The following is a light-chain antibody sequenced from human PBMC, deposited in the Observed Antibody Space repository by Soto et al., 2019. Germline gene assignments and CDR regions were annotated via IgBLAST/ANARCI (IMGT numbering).Light chain of an antibody. Sequence: EVVLTQSPVTLSLSPGERATLSCRASQSFRGLLAWYQQKPGQAPRLLIYDASNRAPGIAARFSGSGSGTDLSLTISRLETEDFAVFYCQQRSNWPPGYTFGQGTKLEIK. J-gene: IGKJ2*01. CDR1: QSFRGL. CDR2: DAS. CDR3: QQRSNWPPGYT. V-gene: IGKV3-11*01.